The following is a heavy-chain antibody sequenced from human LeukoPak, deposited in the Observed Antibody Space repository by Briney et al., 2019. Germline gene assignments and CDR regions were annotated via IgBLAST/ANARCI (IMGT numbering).Heavy chain of an antibody. D-gene: IGHD6-19*01. CDR1: GYTFTKHG. V-gene: IGHV1-18*04. Sequence: ASVKVSCKASGYTFTKHGITWVRQAPGQGLEWMGWISAYNGDTKYVQKFQGRVTLLTDTSASTAYMELRSLRSDDTAVYYCARDPLNTSGWSPYFDYWGQGALVTVSS. CDR3: ARDPLNTSGWSPYFDY. CDR2: ISAYNGDT. J-gene: IGHJ4*02.